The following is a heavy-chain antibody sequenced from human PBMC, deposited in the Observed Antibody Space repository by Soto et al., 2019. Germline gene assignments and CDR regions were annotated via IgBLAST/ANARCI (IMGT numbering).Heavy chain of an antibody. CDR3: ARGGSSSWYTHYYFDY. CDR1: GGSISSYY. D-gene: IGHD6-13*01. CDR2: IYYSAST. V-gene: IGHV4-59*01. J-gene: IGHJ4*02. Sequence: ASETLSLTCTVSGGSISSYYWSWIRQPPGKGLEWIGYIYYSASTNYNPSLKSRVTISVDTSKNQFSLKLSSVTAADTAVYYCARGGSSSWYTHYYFDYWGQGTLVTVSS.